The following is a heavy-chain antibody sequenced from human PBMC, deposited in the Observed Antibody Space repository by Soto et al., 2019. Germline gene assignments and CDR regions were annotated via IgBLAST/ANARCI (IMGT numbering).Heavy chain of an antibody. J-gene: IGHJ3*02. V-gene: IGHV3-53*01. CDR1: GFTVSGKKY. CDR3: ATWHLQEHAYDI. CDR2: FYDLDGT. Sequence: DVQLVASGGALIQPGESLRLSCAAFGFTVSGKKYVAWVRQAPGKGLEWVSGFYDLDGTYYADSVKGRFTTSSDSSGTTVYLQMNDLRPDDTAVYSCATWHLQEHAYDIWGQGTTVTVSS. D-gene: IGHD1-1*01.